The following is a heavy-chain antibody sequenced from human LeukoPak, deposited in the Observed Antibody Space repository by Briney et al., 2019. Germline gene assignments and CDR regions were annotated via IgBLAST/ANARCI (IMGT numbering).Heavy chain of an antibody. CDR3: ARGPRYTLSDGFDI. V-gene: IGHV3-66*01. CDR1: GFTVSVNY. Sequence: PGGSLRLSCAASGFTVSVNYMTWVRQAPGKGLEWVSVIYSGGSTYYADSVKGRFTISRDNSKNTLYLQMNSLRAEDTAVYYCARGPRYTLSDGFDIWGQGTMVTVSS. CDR2: IYSGGST. D-gene: IGHD5-18*01. J-gene: IGHJ3*02.